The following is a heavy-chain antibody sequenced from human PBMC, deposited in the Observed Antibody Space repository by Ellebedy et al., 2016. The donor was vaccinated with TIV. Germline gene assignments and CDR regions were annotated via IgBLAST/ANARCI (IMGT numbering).Heavy chain of an antibody. CDR2: IYSGGST. V-gene: IGHV3-53*01. Sequence: GESLKISCAASGFTVSPNYMSWVHQAPGKGLEWVSVIYSGGSTYYADSVKGRFTISRDNSKNTLYLQMNSLRAEDTAVYYCARSRVGRGWYYFDYWGQGTLVTVSS. J-gene: IGHJ4*02. CDR3: ARSRVGRGWYYFDY. CDR1: GFTVSPNY. D-gene: IGHD6-19*01.